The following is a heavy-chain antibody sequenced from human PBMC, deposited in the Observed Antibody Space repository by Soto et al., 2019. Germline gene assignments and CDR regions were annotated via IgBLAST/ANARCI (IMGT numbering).Heavy chain of an antibody. J-gene: IGHJ4*02. Sequence: QVKLVQSGAEVKKPGASVKVSCKSSGYTFTSYAMHWVRQAPGQRLEWMGWIKAGNGNTKYSQKFQARVTITRDTSASTAYMELSSLRSEDTAVYYCARGYQNAYKQQLPFDYWGQGTLVTVSS. V-gene: IGHV1-3*01. CDR2: IKAGNGNT. D-gene: IGHD6-13*01. CDR3: ARGYQNAYKQQLPFDY. CDR1: GYTFTSYA.